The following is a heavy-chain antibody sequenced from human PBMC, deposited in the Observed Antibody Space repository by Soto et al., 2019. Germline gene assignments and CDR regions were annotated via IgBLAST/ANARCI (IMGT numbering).Heavy chain of an antibody. CDR1: GYSFTNND. CDR2: MNPGSGDT. V-gene: IGHV1-8*01. Sequence: EASVKVSCKASGYSFTNNDVSWVRQATGQGLEWMGWMNPGSGDTGYAQKFQGRVTMTRDISIATAYMELSSLRSDDTAIYYCARMATFGSLNWFDPWGRGTLVTVSS. D-gene: IGHD3-16*01. CDR3: ARMATFGSLNWFDP. J-gene: IGHJ5*02.